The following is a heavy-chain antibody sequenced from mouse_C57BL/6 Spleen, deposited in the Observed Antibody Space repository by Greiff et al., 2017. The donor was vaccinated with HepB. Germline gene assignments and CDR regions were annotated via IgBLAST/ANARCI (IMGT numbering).Heavy chain of an antibody. CDR1: GFSLTSYA. D-gene: IGHD1-1*01. V-gene: IGHV2-9-1*01. CDR3: ATYYYGSSYEWYFDV. J-gene: IGHJ1*03. CDR2: IWTGGGT. Sequence: VMLVESGPGLVAPSQSLSITCTVSGFSLTSYAISWVRQPPGKGLEWLGVIWTGGGTNYNSALKSRLSISKDNSKSQVFLKMNSLQTDDTARYYCATYYYGSSYEWYFDVWGTGTTVTVSS.